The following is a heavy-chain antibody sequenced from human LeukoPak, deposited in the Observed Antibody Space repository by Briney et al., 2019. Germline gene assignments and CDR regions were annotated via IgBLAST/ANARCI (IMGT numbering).Heavy chain of an antibody. V-gene: IGHV3-48*04. CDR1: GFTFSSYS. CDR3: AGLGTMTPSKDGPESLDY. CDR2: ISSSSSTI. J-gene: IGHJ4*02. D-gene: IGHD4-17*01. Sequence: PGGSLRLSCAASGFTFSSYSMNWVRQAPGKGLEWVSYISSSSSTIYYADSVKGRFTISRDNAKNSLYLQMNSLRAEDTAVYYCAGLGTMTPSKDGPESLDYWGQGTLVTVSS.